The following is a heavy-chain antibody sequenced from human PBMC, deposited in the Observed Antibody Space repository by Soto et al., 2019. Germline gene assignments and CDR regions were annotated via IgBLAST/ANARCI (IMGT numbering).Heavy chain of an antibody. J-gene: IGHJ6*02. CDR1: GFTFSDYY. CDR3: AREAPLDSSSWPRGYYYGMDV. V-gene: IGHV3-11*01. CDR2: ISSSGSTI. Sequence: KPGGSLRLSCAASGFTFSDYYMSWIRQAPGKGLEWVSYISSSGSTIYYADSVKGRFTISRDNAKNSLYLQMNSLRAEDTAVYYCAREAPLDSSSWPRGYYYGMDVWGQGTTVTVYS. D-gene: IGHD6-13*01.